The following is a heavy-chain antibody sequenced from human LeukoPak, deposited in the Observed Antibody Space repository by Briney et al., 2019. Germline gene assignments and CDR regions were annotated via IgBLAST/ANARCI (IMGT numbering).Heavy chain of an antibody. CDR2: ISGSGITT. Sequence: GGSLRLSCAASGFTFSNYVMGWVRQPPGEGLQWVSGISGSGITTYYARSVKGRFTISRDNSKNTLYLQMNSLRAEDTAIYYCAKTGLYSSSSRGYFDYWGQGTLVTVSS. J-gene: IGHJ4*02. D-gene: IGHD6-6*01. CDR3: AKTGLYSSSSRGYFDY. V-gene: IGHV3-23*01. CDR1: GFTFSNYV.